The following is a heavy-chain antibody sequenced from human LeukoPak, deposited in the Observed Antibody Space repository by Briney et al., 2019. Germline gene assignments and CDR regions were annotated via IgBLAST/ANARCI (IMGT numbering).Heavy chain of an antibody. J-gene: IGHJ4*02. CDR3: AKDWDYYGSGSYSDY. V-gene: IGHV3-33*06. Sequence: GGSLRLSCAASGFTFSSYGMHWVRQAPGKGLEWVAVIWYDGSNKYYADSVKGRFTISRDNSKNTLYLQMNSLRAEDTAVYYCAKDWDYYGSGSYSDYWGQGTLVTVSS. D-gene: IGHD3-10*01. CDR1: GFTFSSYG. CDR2: IWYDGSNK.